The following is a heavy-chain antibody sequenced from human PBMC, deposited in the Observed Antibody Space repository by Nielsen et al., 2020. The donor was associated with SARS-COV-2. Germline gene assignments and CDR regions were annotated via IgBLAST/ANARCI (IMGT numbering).Heavy chain of an antibody. CDR2: IKSKTDGGTT. Sequence: WLRQPPGKGLEWVGRIKSKTDGGTTDYAAPVKGRFTISRDDSKNTLYLQMNSLKTEDTAVYYCAKEVRDAATSYYYYYGMDVWGQGTTVTVSS. V-gene: IGHV3-15*01. J-gene: IGHJ6*02. CDR3: AKEVRDAATSYYYYYGMDV. D-gene: IGHD5-18*01.